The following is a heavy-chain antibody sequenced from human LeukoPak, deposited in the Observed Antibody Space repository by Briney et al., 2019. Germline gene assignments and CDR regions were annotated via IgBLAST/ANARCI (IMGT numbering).Heavy chain of an antibody. Sequence: GGSLRLSCAASGSTFGNNGMSWVRQAPGKGLEWVSTIGASTKTYYVDSVKGRFTISRDNSKNTLYLQMNSLRAEDTAVYYCARRGSASGSQQGGFDYWGQGTLVTVSS. CDR3: ARRGSASGSQQGGFDY. V-gene: IGHV3-23*01. J-gene: IGHJ4*02. D-gene: IGHD5-12*01. CDR1: GSTFGNNG. CDR2: IGASTKT.